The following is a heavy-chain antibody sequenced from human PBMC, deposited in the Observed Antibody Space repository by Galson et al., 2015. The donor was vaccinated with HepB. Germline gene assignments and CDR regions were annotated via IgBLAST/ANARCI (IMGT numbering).Heavy chain of an antibody. CDR2: IKQDGSEK. CDR1: RLVISRSW. V-gene: IGHV3-7*01. CDR3: YAGHYFDS. Sequence: SLRPSCAASRLVISRSWMSWVRQAPGKGLEWVANIKQDGSEKYYVDSVKGRFTISRDNAKNSLYLQMNSLRAEDTAVYYCYAGHYFDSWGQGTLVTVSS. D-gene: IGHD1-14*01. J-gene: IGHJ4*02.